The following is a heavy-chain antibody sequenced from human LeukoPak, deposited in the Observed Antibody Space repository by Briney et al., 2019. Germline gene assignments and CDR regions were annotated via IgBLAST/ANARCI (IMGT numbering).Heavy chain of an antibody. J-gene: IGHJ4*02. V-gene: IGHV3-21*01. Sequence: GGSLRLSCAASGFTFSSYSMNWVRQAPGKGLEWVSSISSSSSYIYYADSVKGRFTISRDNAKKSLYPQMNSLRAEDTAVYYCASASDQDILTGYYPFYFDYWGQGTLVTVSS. CDR3: ASASDQDILTGYYPFYFDY. CDR2: ISSSSSYI. CDR1: GFTFSSYS. D-gene: IGHD3-9*01.